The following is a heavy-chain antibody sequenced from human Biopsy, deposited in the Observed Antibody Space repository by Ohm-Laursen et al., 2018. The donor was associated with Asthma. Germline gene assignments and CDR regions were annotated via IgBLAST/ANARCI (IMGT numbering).Heavy chain of an antibody. Sequence: SLRLSCAASGFAVSRDYMFWVRQAPGKGLEWVSVIYSGGTSHTADSVRGRFTISRDYSKNTLYLQMHSLRAEDTAVYYCARGDGSGWSHYYFDYWGQGTLVTVSS. V-gene: IGHV3-53*01. J-gene: IGHJ4*02. CDR1: GFAVSRDY. D-gene: IGHD6-19*01. CDR3: ARGDGSGWSHYYFDY. CDR2: IYSGGTS.